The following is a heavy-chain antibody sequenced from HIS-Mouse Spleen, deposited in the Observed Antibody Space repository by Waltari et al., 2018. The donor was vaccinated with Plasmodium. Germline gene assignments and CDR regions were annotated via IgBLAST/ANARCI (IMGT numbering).Heavy chain of an antibody. D-gene: IGHD6-13*01. V-gene: IGHV4-38-2*02. CDR2: IYHSGRT. J-gene: IGHJ5*02. CDR3: ARGVGYSSSWYWFDP. CDR1: GYSISSGYY. Sequence: QVQLQESGPGLVKPSETLSLTCTVSGYSISSGYYWGWIRQPPGKGLGWIGSIYHSGRTYYNPSLKSRVTISVDTSKNQFSLKLSSVTAADTAVYYCARGVGYSSSWYWFDPWGQGTLVTVSS.